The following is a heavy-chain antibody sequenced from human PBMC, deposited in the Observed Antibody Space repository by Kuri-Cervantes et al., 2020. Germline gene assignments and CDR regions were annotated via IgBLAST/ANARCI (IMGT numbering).Heavy chain of an antibody. CDR1: GFTFSSYA. Sequence: GGSLRLSCAASGFTFSSYAMHWVRQAPGKGLEWVAVISYDGSNKYYADSVKGRFTISRDNSKNTLYLQMNSLRAEDTAVYYCAKAVLLWGQGTRSPSP. J-gene: IGHJ6*02. CDR2: ISYDGSNK. D-gene: IGHD4/OR15-4a*01. CDR3: AKAVLL. V-gene: IGHV3-30-3*01.